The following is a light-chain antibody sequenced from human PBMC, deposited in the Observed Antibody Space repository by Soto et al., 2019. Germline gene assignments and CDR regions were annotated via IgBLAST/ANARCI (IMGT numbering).Light chain of an antibody. CDR3: ASWDDSLFGWV. CDR1: NSNIATNY. V-gene: IGLV1-47*02. Sequence: QSVLSQPPSVSGTPGQGVTISCSGGNSNIATNYVYWYQLLPGTAPNLVIFSNTIRPPRVPDRFSGSKSGTSASLVISGLRSGDEADYFCASWDDSLFGWVFGGGTKVSV. CDR2: SNT. J-gene: IGLJ3*02.